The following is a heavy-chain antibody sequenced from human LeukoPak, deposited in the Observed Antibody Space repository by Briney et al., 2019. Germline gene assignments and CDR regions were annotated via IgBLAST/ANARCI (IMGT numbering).Heavy chain of an antibody. V-gene: IGHV2-70*11. D-gene: IGHD6-25*01. CDR2: IDWDDDK. J-gene: IGHJ4*02. CDR3: ARIRGTAAVRCYFDY. CDR1: GFSLSTSGMC. Sequence: SGPALVKPTQTLTLTCTFSGFSLSTSGMCVSWIRQPPGKALEWLARIDWDDDKYYSTSLKTRLTISKDTSKNQVVLTMTNMDPVDTATYYCARIRGTAAVRCYFDYWGQGTLVTVSS.